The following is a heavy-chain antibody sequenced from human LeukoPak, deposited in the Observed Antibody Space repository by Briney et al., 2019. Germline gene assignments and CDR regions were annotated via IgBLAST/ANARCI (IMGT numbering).Heavy chain of an antibody. CDR3: ASENNYSTHNAFDL. J-gene: IGHJ3*01. CDR2: LNPDIVNT. D-gene: IGHD4-11*01. V-gene: IGHV1-8*03. Sequence: VASVKVSCKASGVTFTSYDFNWVRQAPGQGREWMGWLNPDIVNTGYAQSFQGRVTITKDTPIRTVSMELNSLRSDDTAFYYCASENNYSTHNAFDLWGQGTLVTVSS. CDR1: GVTFTSYD.